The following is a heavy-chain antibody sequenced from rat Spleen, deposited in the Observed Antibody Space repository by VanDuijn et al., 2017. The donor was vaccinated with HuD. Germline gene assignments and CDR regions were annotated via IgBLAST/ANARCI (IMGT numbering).Heavy chain of an antibody. D-gene: IGHD1-9*01. Sequence: EVQLVESGGGLVQPGRSLQLSCAASGFTFNNYDMAWVRQTPTKGLEWVASINTDGGSTYYPDSVKGRFSISRDNAENTVYLQMNSLRSEDTATYYCVKGYGYKFDYWGQGVMVTVSS. CDR2: INTDGGST. CDR3: VKGYGYKFDY. V-gene: IGHV5S13*01. J-gene: IGHJ2*01. CDR1: GFTFNNYD.